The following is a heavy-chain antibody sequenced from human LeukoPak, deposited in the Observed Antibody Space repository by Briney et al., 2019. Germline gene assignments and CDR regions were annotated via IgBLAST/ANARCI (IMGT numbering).Heavy chain of an antibody. V-gene: IGHV4-4*07. Sequence: PSETLSLTCTVSGGSISSYYWSWIRQPAGKGLEWIGRIYTSGSTNYNPSLKSRVTMSVDTSKNQFSLKLSSVTAADTAVYYCARGRKNILTGYYHYYYMDVWGKGTTVTVSS. CDR2: IYTSGST. D-gene: IGHD3-9*01. J-gene: IGHJ6*03. CDR3: ARGRKNILTGYYHYYYMDV. CDR1: GGSISSYY.